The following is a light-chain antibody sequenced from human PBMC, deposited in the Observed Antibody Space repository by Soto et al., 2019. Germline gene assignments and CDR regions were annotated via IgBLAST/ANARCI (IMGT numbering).Light chain of an antibody. V-gene: IGKV3-15*01. Sequence: EIVMTQSPATLSVSPGERATLSCRASQRVSSNLAWYQQKPGQAPRLLIYGATTRATGIPARFSGSGSGTEFTLTISSLQSEDFEVYYCHQYNNWWTFGHGTKVEIK. J-gene: IGKJ1*01. CDR1: QRVSSN. CDR2: GAT. CDR3: HQYNNWWT.